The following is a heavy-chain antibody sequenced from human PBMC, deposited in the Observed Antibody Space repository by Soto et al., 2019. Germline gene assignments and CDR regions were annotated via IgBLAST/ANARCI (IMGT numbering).Heavy chain of an antibody. J-gene: IGHJ4*02. V-gene: IGHV1-69*13. Sequence: PVKVSCKASGGTFSSYAISWVRQPHGLGLEWTGGIIPIFGTANYAQKFQGRVTITADESTSRAYMELSSLRSEDTAVYYCARDPNSSGWPMIDYWGQGTLVTVSS. CDR3: ARDPNSSGWPMIDY. D-gene: IGHD6-19*01. CDR1: GGTFSSYA. CDR2: IIPIFGTA.